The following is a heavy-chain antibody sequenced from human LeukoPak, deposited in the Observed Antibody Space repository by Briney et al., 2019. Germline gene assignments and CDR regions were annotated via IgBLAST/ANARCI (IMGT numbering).Heavy chain of an antibody. J-gene: IGHJ4*02. D-gene: IGHD6-19*01. CDR3: ARXTTGYXSGWSTTDY. Sequence: ASVKVSCKASGYTFTSYYMHWVRQAPGQGLEWMGIINPSGGSTSYAQKFQGRVTMTRDTSTSTVYMELSSLRSEDTAVYYCARXTTGYXSGWSTTDYWGQGTLVTVSS. CDR1: GYTFTSYY. CDR2: INPSGGST. V-gene: IGHV1-46*01.